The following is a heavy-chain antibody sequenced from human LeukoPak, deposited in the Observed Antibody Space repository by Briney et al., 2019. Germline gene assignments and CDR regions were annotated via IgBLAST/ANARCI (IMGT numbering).Heavy chain of an antibody. V-gene: IGHV1-2*02. Sequence: ASVKVSCKASGYTFTGYYMHWVRQAPGQGLEWMGWINPNSGGTNYAQKFQGRVTMTRETSISTAYMELSRLRSDDTAVYYCARDFPYNPRYCSSTSCSSPWGQGTLVTVSS. J-gene: IGHJ5*02. D-gene: IGHD2-2*01. CDR3: ARDFPYNPRYCSSTSCSSP. CDR1: GYTFTGYY. CDR2: INPNSGGT.